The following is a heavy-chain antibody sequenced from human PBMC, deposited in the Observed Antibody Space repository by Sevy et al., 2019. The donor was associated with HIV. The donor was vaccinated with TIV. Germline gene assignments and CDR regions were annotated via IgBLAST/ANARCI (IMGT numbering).Heavy chain of an antibody. CDR3: ARDWESSGRVCYFMDV. CDR1: GFTFSSYW. J-gene: IGHJ6*02. V-gene: IGHV3-7*03. CDR2: IKQDGSEK. Sequence: GGCLRLSCAASGFTFSSYWMSWVRQAPGKGLEWVANIKQDGSEKYYVDSVKGRFTISRDNAKNSLYLQMNSLRAEDTTVYYCARDWESSGRVCYFMDVWGQGTLVTVSS. D-gene: IGHD2-8*02.